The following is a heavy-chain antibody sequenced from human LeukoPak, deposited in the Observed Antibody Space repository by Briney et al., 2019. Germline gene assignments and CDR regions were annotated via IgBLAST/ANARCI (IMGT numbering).Heavy chain of an antibody. CDR3: ARACSSTGCQPGGYYYYMDV. Sequence: ASVKVSCKASGYTFTGYYMHWVRQAPGQGLEWMGWINPNSGGTNYAQKFQGRVTMTRDTSISTAYMELSRLRSDDTAVYYCARACSSTGCQPGGYYYYMDVWGKGTTVTVSS. CDR1: GYTFTGYY. D-gene: IGHD2-2*01. CDR2: INPNSGGT. V-gene: IGHV1-2*02. J-gene: IGHJ6*03.